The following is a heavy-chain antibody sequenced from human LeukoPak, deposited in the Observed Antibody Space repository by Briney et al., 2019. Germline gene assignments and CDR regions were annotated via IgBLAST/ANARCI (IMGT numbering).Heavy chain of an antibody. V-gene: IGHV4-34*01. J-gene: IGHJ6*03. CDR2: INHSGST. CDR1: GGSFSGYY. Sequence: SETLSLTCAVYGGSFSGYYWSWIRQPPGKGLEWIGEINHSGSTNYKPSLKSRVTISVDTSKNQFSLKLSSVTAADTAVYYCARAMVVVPAAISYYYYYMDVWGKGTTVTVSS. D-gene: IGHD2-2*01. CDR3: ARAMVVVPAAISYYYYYMDV.